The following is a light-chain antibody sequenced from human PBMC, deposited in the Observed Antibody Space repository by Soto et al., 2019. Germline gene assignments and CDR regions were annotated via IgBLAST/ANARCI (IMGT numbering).Light chain of an antibody. V-gene: IGKV3-20*01. Sequence: EIVLTQSPGTLSLSPGERATLSCRASQSVSSSYLAWYQQKPGQAPRLLLYGASSRATGIPDRFSGSGSGPDFPLTISSLEPEDFAVYYCQQYGSSPWTFGQGTKVEIK. J-gene: IGKJ1*01. CDR3: QQYGSSPWT. CDR2: GAS. CDR1: QSVSSSY.